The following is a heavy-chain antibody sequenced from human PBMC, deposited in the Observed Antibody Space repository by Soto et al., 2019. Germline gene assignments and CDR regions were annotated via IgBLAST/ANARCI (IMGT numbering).Heavy chain of an antibody. V-gene: IGHV3-33*01. Sequence: GGSLRLSCAASGFTFSSYGMHWVRQAPCKGLEWVAVIWYDGSNKYYADSVKGRFTISRDNSKNTLYLQMNSLRAEDTAVYYCARGIAAALRGYYYYGMDVWGQGTTVTVSS. J-gene: IGHJ6*02. CDR2: IWYDGSNK. CDR3: ARGIAAALRGYYYYGMDV. D-gene: IGHD6-13*01. CDR1: GFTFSSYG.